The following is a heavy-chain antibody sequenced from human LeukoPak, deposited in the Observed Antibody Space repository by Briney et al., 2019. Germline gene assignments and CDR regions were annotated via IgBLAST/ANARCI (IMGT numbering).Heavy chain of an antibody. V-gene: IGHV3-48*01. CDR3: ARQEGLRFSDY. CDR2: ISYSSSTI. Sequence: GGSLRLSCAASGFTFSSYSMNWVRQAPGRGLEWVSYISYSSSTIYYADSVKGRFTISRDNAKNSLYLQMNSLRAEDTAVYYCARQEGLRFSDYWGQGTLVTVSS. J-gene: IGHJ4*02. CDR1: GFTFSSYS. D-gene: IGHD3-3*01.